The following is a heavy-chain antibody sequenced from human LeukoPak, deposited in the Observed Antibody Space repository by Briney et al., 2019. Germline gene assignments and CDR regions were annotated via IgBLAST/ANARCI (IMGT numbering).Heavy chain of an antibody. J-gene: IGHJ4*02. CDR2: ISYDGSNK. V-gene: IGHV3-30-3*01. Sequence: GGSLRLSCAASGFTFSSYAMHWVRQAPGKGLGWVAVISYDGSNKYYADSVKGRFTISRDNSKNTLYLQMNSLRAEDTAVYYCASGAYYYDSSGYSRTFDYWGQGTLVTVSS. CDR3: ASGAYYYDSSGYSRTFDY. CDR1: GFTFSSYA. D-gene: IGHD3-22*01.